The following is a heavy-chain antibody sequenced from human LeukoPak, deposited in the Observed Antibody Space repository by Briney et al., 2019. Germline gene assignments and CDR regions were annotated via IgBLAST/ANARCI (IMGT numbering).Heavy chain of an antibody. CDR1: GFTFSSYW. V-gene: IGHV3-7*04. J-gene: IGHJ6*03. CDR3: ARAYSGYDGGYYYYYYYMDV. CDR2: IKQDGSEK. Sequence: PGGSLRLSCAASGFTFSSYWMSWVRQAPGKGLEWVANIKQDGSEKYYVDSVKGRFTISRDNAKNSLYLQMNSLRAEDTAVYYCARAYSGYDGGYYYYYYYMDVWGKGTTVTVSS. D-gene: IGHD5-12*01.